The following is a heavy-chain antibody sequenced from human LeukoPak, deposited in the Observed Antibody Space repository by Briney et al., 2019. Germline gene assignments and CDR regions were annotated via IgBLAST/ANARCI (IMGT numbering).Heavy chain of an antibody. CDR2: IYYSGST. D-gene: IGHD4-17*01. Sequence: SETLSLTCTVSGGSISSYYWSWIRQPPGKGLEWIGYIYYSGSTNYNPSLKRRVTISVDTSKNKFSLKLSSVTAADTAVYYCARVLRYPYGDYTFDPWGQGTLVTVSS. CDR1: GGSISSYY. V-gene: IGHV4-59*01. CDR3: ARVLRYPYGDYTFDP. J-gene: IGHJ5*02.